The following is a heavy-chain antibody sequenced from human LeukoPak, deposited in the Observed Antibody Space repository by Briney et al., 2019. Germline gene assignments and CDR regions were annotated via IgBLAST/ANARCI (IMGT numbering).Heavy chain of an antibody. CDR2: ISSSGFTI. CDR3: VRGVPKTSYYYYYMDV. Sequence: GGSLRLSCAVSGFTCSDYSMNWVRQAPGKGLEWVSYISSSGFTINYADSVKGRFTISRDNAKNSLYLQMNSLRAEDTAVYYCVRGVPKTSYYYYYMDVWGQGTMVTVSS. J-gene: IGHJ6*02. CDR1: GFTCSDYS. D-gene: IGHD4-11*01. V-gene: IGHV3-48*01.